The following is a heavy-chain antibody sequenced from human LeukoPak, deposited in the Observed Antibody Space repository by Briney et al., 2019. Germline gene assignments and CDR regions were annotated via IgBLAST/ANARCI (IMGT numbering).Heavy chain of an antibody. CDR1: GFTFSRYS. D-gene: IGHD1-26*01. CDR2: ISGSGGST. Sequence: GGSLRLSCAASGFTFSRYSINWVRQAPGKGLEWVSAISGSGGSTYYADSVKGRFTISRDNSKNTLYLQMNSLRAEDTAVYYCAKKIRKIVGATGFAFDYWGQGTLVTVSS. CDR3: AKKIRKIVGATGFAFDY. V-gene: IGHV3-23*01. J-gene: IGHJ4*02.